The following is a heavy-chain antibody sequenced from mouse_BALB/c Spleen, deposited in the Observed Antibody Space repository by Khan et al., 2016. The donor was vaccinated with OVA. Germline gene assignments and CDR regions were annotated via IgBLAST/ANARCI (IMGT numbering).Heavy chain of an antibody. Sequence: VQLQESGPSLAAPSQSLSLTCTISGLSLMNYGVHWVRQPPGKGLEWLAVIWSDGSTTYNSALKSRLTITKYNSESQVFLKMNSLHTDYPAIYLCARHTYYHYSIMDYWGQGTTVTVSS. CDR1: GLSLMNYG. D-gene: IGHD2-4*01. CDR2: IWSDGST. V-gene: IGHV2-6-1*01. CDR3: ARHTYYHYSIMDY. J-gene: IGHJ4*01.